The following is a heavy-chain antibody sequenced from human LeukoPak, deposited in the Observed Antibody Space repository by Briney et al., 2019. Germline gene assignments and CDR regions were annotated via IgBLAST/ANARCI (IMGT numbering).Heavy chain of an antibody. V-gene: IGHV3-48*02. D-gene: IGHD1-26*01. J-gene: IGHJ4*02. CDR2: ISSSSSTI. CDR3: AREVGGGSYYNYFDY. Sequence: GGSLRLSCAASGFTFSSYSMNWVRQAPGKGLEWVSYISSSSSTIYYADSVKGRFTISRDNAKNSLYLQMNSLRDEDTAVYYCAREVGGGSYYNYFDYRGQGTLVTVSS. CDR1: GFTFSSYS.